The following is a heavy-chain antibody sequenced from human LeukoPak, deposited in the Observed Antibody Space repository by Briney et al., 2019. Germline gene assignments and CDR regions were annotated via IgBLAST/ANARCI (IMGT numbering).Heavy chain of an antibody. CDR2: IKSKTDGGTT. CDR1: GFTFSNAW. J-gene: IGHJ4*02. D-gene: IGHD3-16*02. CDR3: TTGIMITFGGVIVVDY. Sequence: PGGSLRLSCAASGFTFSNAWMSWVRQAPGKGLEWVSRIKSKTDGGTTDYAAPVEGRFTISRDDSKNTLYLQMNSLKTEDTAVYYCTTGIMITFGGVIVVDYWGQGTLVTVSS. V-gene: IGHV3-15*01.